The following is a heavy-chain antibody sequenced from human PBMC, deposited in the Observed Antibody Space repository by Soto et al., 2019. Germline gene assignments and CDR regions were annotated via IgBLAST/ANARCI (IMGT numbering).Heavy chain of an antibody. D-gene: IGHD6-13*01. J-gene: IGHJ4*02. CDR3: AKKVTDIGAAGREGDS. Sequence: QVQLVESGGGVVQPGRSLRLSCAASGFTFTNYGMHWVRQAPGKGLEWVAVVSHDGSNTYYADSVKGRFTISRDNSKNTLYLQMNSLRAEDTAVYYCAKKVTDIGAAGREGDSWGQGTLVTVSS. CDR2: VSHDGSNT. CDR1: GFTFTNYG. V-gene: IGHV3-30*18.